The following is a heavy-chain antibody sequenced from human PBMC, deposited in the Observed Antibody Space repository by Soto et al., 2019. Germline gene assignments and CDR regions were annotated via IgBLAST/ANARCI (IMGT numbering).Heavy chain of an antibody. CDR3: ARAPGLGVARIDY. V-gene: IGHV4-59*02. J-gene: IGHJ4*02. D-gene: IGHD6-19*01. CDR2: VFHSGSS. Sequence: KTSETLSLTCTVSGASVTGFYWSWIRQPPGKGLEWIGYVFHSGSSNYNPSLKSRVTISVDTSKSQISLRLTSVTAADTAVYYCARAPGLGVARIDYWGQGTLVTVSS. CDR1: GASVTGFY.